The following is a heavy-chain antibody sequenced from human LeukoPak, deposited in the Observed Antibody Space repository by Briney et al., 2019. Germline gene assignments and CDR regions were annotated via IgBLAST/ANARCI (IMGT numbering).Heavy chain of an antibody. CDR1: GFTFSSYG. Sequence: PGGSLRLSCAASGFTFSSYGMSWVRQAPGKGLEWVSAISGSGGSTYYADSVKGRFTISRDNSKNTLYLQMNSLRAEDTAVYYCAKDGRLLWFGELLSPAWFDPWGQGTLVTVSS. CDR3: AKDGRLLWFGELLSPAWFDP. CDR2: ISGSGGST. D-gene: IGHD3-10*01. V-gene: IGHV3-23*01. J-gene: IGHJ5*02.